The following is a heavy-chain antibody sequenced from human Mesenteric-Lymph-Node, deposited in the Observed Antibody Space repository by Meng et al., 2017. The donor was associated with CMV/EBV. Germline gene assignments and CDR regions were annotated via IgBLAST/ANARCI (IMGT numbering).Heavy chain of an antibody. CDR1: GFTFSSYA. J-gene: IGHJ4*02. V-gene: IGHV3-30*02. D-gene: IGHD1-26*01. CDR2: IRFDGTKS. CDR3: VKGGGSLDY. Sequence: GESLKISCAASGFTFSSYALHWVRQAPGKGLDWVAFIRFDGTKSYYADSVKGRFTISRDNSESTLSLQMNSLRVEDTAMYYCVKGGGSLDYWGQGTLVTVSS.